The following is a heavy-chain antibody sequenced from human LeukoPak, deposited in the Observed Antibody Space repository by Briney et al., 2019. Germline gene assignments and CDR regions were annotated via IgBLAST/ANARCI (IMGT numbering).Heavy chain of an antibody. CDR3: ARDMPNYVWGSYRTSGIDY. Sequence: PGGSLRLSCAASGFTFSSYWRSWVRQAPGKGLEWVANIKQDGSEKYYVDSVKGRFTISRDNAKNSLYLQMNSLRAEDTAAYYCARDMPNYVWGSYRTSGIDYWGQGTLVTVSS. CDR2: IKQDGSEK. CDR1: GFTFSSYW. V-gene: IGHV3-7*01. J-gene: IGHJ4*02. D-gene: IGHD3-16*01.